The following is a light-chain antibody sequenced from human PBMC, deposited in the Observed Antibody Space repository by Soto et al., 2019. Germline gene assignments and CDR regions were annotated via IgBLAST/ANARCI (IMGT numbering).Light chain of an antibody. CDR3: QHYGSSAFN. CDR1: QSVSSSY. V-gene: IGKV3-20*01. Sequence: EIVLTQSPGTLSLSPGERATLSCRASQSVSSSYLAWYQQKPGQAPRLLIYGASSRATGIPDRFSGSGSGTGFKLTISKLVPEDFAGYYWQHYGSSAFNCCPGTKRDIK. J-gene: IGKJ3*01. CDR2: GAS.